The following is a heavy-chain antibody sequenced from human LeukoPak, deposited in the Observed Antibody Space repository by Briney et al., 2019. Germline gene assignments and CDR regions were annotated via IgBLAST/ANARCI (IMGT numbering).Heavy chain of an antibody. CDR3: AKGSGGRRPNWFDP. V-gene: IGHV4-34*01. D-gene: IGHD2-15*01. Sequence: PSETLSLTCAVYGGSFSGYYWSWIRQPPGKGLEWIGEINHSGSTNYNPSLKSRVTISVDTSKNQFSLKLSSVTAADTAVHYCAKGSGGRRPNWFDPWGQGTLVTVSS. J-gene: IGHJ5*02. CDR1: GGSFSGYY. CDR2: INHSGST.